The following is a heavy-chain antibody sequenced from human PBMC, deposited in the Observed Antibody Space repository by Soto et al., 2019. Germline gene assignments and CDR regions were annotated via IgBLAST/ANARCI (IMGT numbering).Heavy chain of an antibody. V-gene: IGHV1-2*02. J-gene: IGHJ3*02. CDR3: ALERQLTTPSDGFDI. CDR2: INPNTGVT. D-gene: IGHD6-13*01. CDR1: AFTVYY. Sequence: QVQLVQSGAEVKKPGASMKVSCKASAFTVYYLHWVRQAPGQGLEWMGRINPNTGVTNYAQRFQGRVTMTSDTSITSAFMDLRNVEFDDTAVYYCALERQLTTPSDGFDIWGQGTMVTVSS.